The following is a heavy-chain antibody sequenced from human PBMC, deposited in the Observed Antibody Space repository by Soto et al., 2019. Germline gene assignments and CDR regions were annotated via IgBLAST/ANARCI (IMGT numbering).Heavy chain of an antibody. D-gene: IGHD6-19*01. V-gene: IGHV4-4*07. Sequence: SSETLSLSCTVSGGSISSYYWSWIRQPAGKGLEWIGRIYTSGSTNYNPSLKSRVTMSVDTSKNQFSLKLSSVTAADTAVYYCATAPALAGYNEYFQHWGQGTLLNVSS. CDR3: ATAPALAGYNEYFQH. J-gene: IGHJ1*01. CDR2: IYTSGST. CDR1: GGSISSYY.